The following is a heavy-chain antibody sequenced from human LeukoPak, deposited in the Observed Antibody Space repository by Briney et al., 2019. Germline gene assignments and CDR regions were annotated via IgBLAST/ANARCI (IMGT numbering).Heavy chain of an antibody. D-gene: IGHD4/OR15-4a*01. CDR2: FDPEDGET. V-gene: IGHV1-24*01. J-gene: IGHJ6*03. CDR1: GYTLTELS. Sequence: RASVKVSCKVSGYTLTELSMHWVRQAPGKGLEWMGGFDPEDGETIYAQKFQGRVTMTEDTSTDTAYMELSSLRSEDTAVYYCATGLTTNYYYYMDVWGKGTTVTVSS. CDR3: ATGLTTNYYYYMDV.